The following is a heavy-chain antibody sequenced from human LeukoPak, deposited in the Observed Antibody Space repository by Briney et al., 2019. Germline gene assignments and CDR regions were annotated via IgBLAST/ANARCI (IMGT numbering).Heavy chain of an antibody. V-gene: IGHV3-21*04. CDR2: ISSSSSYI. CDR1: GSTFSSYS. CDR3: AKGTHSSSWHWYDP. J-gene: IGHJ5*02. D-gene: IGHD6-13*01. Sequence: MAGGSLRLSCAASGSTFSSYSMNWVRQAPGKGLEWVSSISSSSSYIYYADSVKGRFTISRDNAKNSLSLQMNSLRVEDTAVYYCAKGTHSSSWHWYDPWGQGTLVTVSS.